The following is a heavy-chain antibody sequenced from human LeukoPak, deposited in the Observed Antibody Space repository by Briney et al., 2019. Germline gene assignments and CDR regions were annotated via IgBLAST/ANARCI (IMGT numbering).Heavy chain of an antibody. J-gene: IGHJ5*02. V-gene: IGHV4-34*01. CDR2: INHSGST. Sequence: SETLSLTCAVYGGSFSGYYWSWIRQPPGKGLEWIGEINHSGSTNYNPSLKSRVTISVDTSKNQFYLKLSSVTAADTAVYYCARMTVRIAAAGTRRFDPWGQGTLVTVAS. CDR3: ARMTVRIAAAGTRRFDP. CDR1: GGSFSGYY. D-gene: IGHD6-13*01.